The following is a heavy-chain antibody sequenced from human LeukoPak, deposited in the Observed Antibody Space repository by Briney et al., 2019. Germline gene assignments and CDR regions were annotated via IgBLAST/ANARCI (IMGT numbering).Heavy chain of an antibody. CDR1: GYTFTGYY. D-gene: IGHD2-2*01. J-gene: IGHJ4*02. CDR3: ARAPPFIVVVPAAMVYFDY. Sequence: ASVKVSCKASGYTFTGYYMHWVRQAPGQGLEWMGWINPNSGGTNYAQKLQGRVTMTTDTSTSTAYMELRSLRSDDTAVYYCARAPPFIVVVPAAMVYFDYWGQGTLVTVSS. CDR2: INPNSGGT. V-gene: IGHV1-2*02.